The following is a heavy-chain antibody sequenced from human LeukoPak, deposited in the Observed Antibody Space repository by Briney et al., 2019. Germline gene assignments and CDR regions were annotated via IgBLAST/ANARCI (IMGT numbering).Heavy chain of an antibody. CDR2: IYSGGST. D-gene: IGHD3-10*01. V-gene: IGHV3-53*01. Sequence: GGSLRLSCAASGFTVSSNYMSWVRQAPGKGLEWVSVIYSGGSTYYADSVKGRFTISRDNSKYTLYLQMNSLRAEDTAVYYCARWSGPMVAFDIWGQGTLVTVSS. CDR1: GFTVSSNY. J-gene: IGHJ3*02. CDR3: ARWSGPMVAFDI.